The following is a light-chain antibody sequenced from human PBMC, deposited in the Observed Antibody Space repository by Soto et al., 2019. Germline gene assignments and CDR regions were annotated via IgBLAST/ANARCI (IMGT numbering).Light chain of an antibody. CDR2: GAA. CDR3: QQYDSSPRT. CDR1: QRVSSY. J-gene: IGKJ1*01. Sequence: IVCPPSPSTLSLSQADRAALSCSASQRVSSYLAWYQQKPGQAPRRLIYGAASRATGIPDRFCGSGSGTDFILTISRLEPEEVVVDWCQQYDSSPRTFGQGTKVDI. V-gene: IGKV3-20*01.